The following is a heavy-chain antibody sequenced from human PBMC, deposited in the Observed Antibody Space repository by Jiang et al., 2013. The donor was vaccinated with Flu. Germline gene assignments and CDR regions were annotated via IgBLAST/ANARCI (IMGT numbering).Heavy chain of an antibody. J-gene: IGHJ3*02. CDR2: IYPGDSDT. D-gene: IGHD2-15*01. CDR3: AGLPLGYCSGGTCSPFDI. CDR1: W. V-gene: IGHV5-51*01. Sequence: WIGWVRQMPGKGLEWMGIIYPGDSDTRYSPSFQGQVTISADKSISTAYLQWSSLKASDTAMYYCAGLPLGYCSGGTCSPFDIWGQGTMVTVSS.